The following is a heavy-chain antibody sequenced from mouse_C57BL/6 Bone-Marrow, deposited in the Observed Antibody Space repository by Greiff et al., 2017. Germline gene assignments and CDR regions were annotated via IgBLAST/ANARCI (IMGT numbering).Heavy chain of an antibody. J-gene: IGHJ2*01. CDR1: GFSLTSYG. CDR3: ARTNYYYGSSSYYFDY. V-gene: IGHV2-2*01. CDR2: IWRGGST. Sequence: VQGVESGPGLVQPSPSLSITCTVSGFSLTSYGVHWVRQSPGKGLEWLGVIWRGGSTDYNAAFISRQSISKDNSKSQVFFKMNSLQADDTAIYYCARTNYYYGSSSYYFDYWGKGTTLTVSS. D-gene: IGHD1-1*01.